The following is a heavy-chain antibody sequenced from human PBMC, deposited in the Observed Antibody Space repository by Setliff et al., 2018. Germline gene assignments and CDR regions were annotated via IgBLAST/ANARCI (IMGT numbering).Heavy chain of an antibody. J-gene: IGHJ4*02. V-gene: IGHV4-34*01. D-gene: IGHD6-19*01. Sequence: SEPLSLTCAVYGGSFSGYYWSWIRQPPGKGLEWIGEINHSGSTNYNPSLKSRVTISVDTSKNQFSLKLSSVTAADTAVYYCARGYGYSSGWYRVYFDYWGQGTLVTVSS. CDR2: INHSGST. CDR1: GGSFSGYY. CDR3: ARGYGYSSGWYRVYFDY.